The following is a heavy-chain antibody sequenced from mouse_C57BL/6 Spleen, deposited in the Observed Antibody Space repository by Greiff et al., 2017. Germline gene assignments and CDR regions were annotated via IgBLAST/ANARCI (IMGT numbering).Heavy chain of an antibody. Sequence: VQLQQPGAELVKPGASVKMSCKASGYTFTSYWITWVKQRPGQGLEWIGDIYPGSGSTNYNEKFKSKATLTVDTSSSTAYMQLSSLTSEDSAVYYCARYEAYYSNYEAMDYWGQGTSVTVSS. CDR1: GYTFTSYW. D-gene: IGHD2-5*01. CDR2: IYPGSGST. J-gene: IGHJ4*01. V-gene: IGHV1-55*01. CDR3: ARYEAYYSNYEAMDY.